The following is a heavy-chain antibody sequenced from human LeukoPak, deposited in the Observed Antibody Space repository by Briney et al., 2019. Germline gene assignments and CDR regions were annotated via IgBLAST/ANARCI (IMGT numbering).Heavy chain of an antibody. CDR1: GGSFSGYY. CDR3: ARCPDIVVVVAADHNWFDP. V-gene: IGHV4-34*01. D-gene: IGHD2-15*01. CDR2: INHSGST. J-gene: IGHJ5*02. Sequence: SGTLSLTCAVYGGSFSGYYWSWIRQPPGKGLEWIGEINHSGSTNYNPSLKSRVTISVDTSKNQFSLKLSSVTAADTAVYYCARCPDIVVVVAADHNWFDPWGQGTLVTVSS.